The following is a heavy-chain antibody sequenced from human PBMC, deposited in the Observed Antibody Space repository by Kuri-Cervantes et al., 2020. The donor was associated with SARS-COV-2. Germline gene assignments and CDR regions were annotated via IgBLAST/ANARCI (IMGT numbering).Heavy chain of an antibody. D-gene: IGHD1-1*01. CDR2: ISGSGGNT. CDR3: VRDGDHWNFDY. J-gene: IGHJ4*02. V-gene: IGHV3-23*01. Sequence: GESLKISCAASGFAFSTYIMSWVRQAPGKGLEWVSTISGSGGNTYYSDSVRGRFTISRDNSKNTLFLQMNSLRAEDTAVYYCVRDGDHWNFDYWGQGTLVTVSS. CDR1: GFAFSTYI.